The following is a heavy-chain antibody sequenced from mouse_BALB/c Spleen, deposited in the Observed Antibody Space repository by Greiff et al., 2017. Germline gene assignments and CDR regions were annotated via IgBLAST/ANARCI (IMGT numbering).Heavy chain of an antibody. CDR3: ARRGLRYGYFDV. CDR2: INPNNGGT. V-gene: IGHV1-26*01. J-gene: IGHJ1*01. CDR1: GYAFSSYW. D-gene: IGHD1-1*01. Sequence: VQLKESGAELVRPGSSVKISCKASGYAFSSYWMNWVKQRPGQGLEWIGGINPNNGGTSYNQKFKGKATLTVDKSSSTAYMELRSLTSEDSAVYYCARRGLRYGYFDVWGAGTTVTVSS.